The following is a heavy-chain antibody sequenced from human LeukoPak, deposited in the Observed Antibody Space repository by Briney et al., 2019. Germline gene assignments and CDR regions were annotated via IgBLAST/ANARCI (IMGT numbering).Heavy chain of an antibody. J-gene: IGHJ4*02. CDR2: ISGSGGST. V-gene: IGHV3-23*01. D-gene: IGHD3-9*01. Sequence: GGSLRLSCAASGFTFSSYAMSWVRQAPGKGLEWVSAISGSGGSTYHADSVKGRFTISRDNSKNTLYLQMNSLRAEDTAVYYCAKDPENYDILTGYFDYWGQGTLVTVSS. CDR1: GFTFSSYA. CDR3: AKDPENYDILTGYFDY.